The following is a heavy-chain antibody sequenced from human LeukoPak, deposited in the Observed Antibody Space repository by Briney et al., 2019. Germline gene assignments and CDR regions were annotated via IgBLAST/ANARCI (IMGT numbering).Heavy chain of an antibody. D-gene: IGHD3-22*01. J-gene: IGHJ3*01. CDR2: TNSDADSI. Sequence: GGSLRLSCVASGFTFNDYYTRSIRHALRKGLEGVLYTNSDADSIYYANSLRGRFTISRHNAKKTLNLQMISLGAECTAMYYWSRGSFDYYDSSGRASDVFDFWGEGTIVTFSS. V-gene: IGHV3-11*01. CDR1: GFTFNDYY. CDR3: SRGSFDYYDSSGRASDVFDF.